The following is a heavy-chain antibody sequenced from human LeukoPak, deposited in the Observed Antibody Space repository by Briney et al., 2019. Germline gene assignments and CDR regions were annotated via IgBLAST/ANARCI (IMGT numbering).Heavy chain of an antibody. V-gene: IGHV3-7*01. CDR3: ARERDSGFDY. J-gene: IGHJ4*02. CDR2: IKQDGSEK. D-gene: IGHD1-26*01. Sequence: GGSLRLSCAASGFTFSSYAMSWVRQAPGKGLEWVANIKQDGSEKYYVDSVKGRFTISRDNAKNSLYLQMNSLRAEDTAVYYCARERDSGFDYWGQGTLVTVSS. CDR1: GFTFSSYA.